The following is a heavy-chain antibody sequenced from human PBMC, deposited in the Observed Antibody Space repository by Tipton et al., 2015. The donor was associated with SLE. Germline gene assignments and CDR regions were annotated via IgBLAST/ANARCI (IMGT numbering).Heavy chain of an antibody. CDR3: ARVWDYGDAFDI. CDR2: SNPSGNT. CDR1: GGSLSHYF. D-gene: IGHD4-17*01. Sequence: TLSLTCEVSGGSLSHYFWSWIRQPPGKGLEWIGESNPSGNTNYNPSLKSRVTIFVDMSKNQISLKLSSVTAADTAVYYCARVWDYGDAFDIWGQGTMVTVSS. J-gene: IGHJ3*02. V-gene: IGHV4-34*01.